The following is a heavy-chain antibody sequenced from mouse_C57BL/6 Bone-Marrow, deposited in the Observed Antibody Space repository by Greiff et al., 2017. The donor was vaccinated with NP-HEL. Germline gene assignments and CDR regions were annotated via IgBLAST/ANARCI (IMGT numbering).Heavy chain of an antibody. CDR1: GYTFTSYW. D-gene: IGHD4-1*01. CDR2: IYPGSGST. CDR3: ASPFNWGYYAMDY. Sequence: VQLQQPGAELVKPGASVKMSCKASGYTFTSYWITWVKQRPGQGLEWIGDIYPGSGSTNYNEKFKSKATLTVDTSSSTAYMQLSSLTSEDSAVYYCASPFNWGYYAMDYWGQGTSVTVSS. J-gene: IGHJ4*01. V-gene: IGHV1-55*01.